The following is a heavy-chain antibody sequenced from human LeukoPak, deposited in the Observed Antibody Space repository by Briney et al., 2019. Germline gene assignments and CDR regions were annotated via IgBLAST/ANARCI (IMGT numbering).Heavy chain of an antibody. J-gene: IGHJ6*03. D-gene: IGHD6-13*01. Sequence: GGSLRLSCAASGFTFSSYSMNWVRQAPGKGLEWVSYISSSSSTIYYADSVKGRFTISRDNAKNSLYLQMNSLRAEDTAVYYCAKDANGVAAGGLDLYYYYYYMDVWGKGTTVTVSS. CDR3: AKDANGVAAGGLDLYYYYYYMDV. V-gene: IGHV3-48*01. CDR2: ISSSSSTI. CDR1: GFTFSSYS.